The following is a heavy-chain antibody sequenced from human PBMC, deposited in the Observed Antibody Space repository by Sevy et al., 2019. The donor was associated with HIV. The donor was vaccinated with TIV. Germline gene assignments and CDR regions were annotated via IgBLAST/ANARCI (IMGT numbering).Heavy chain of an antibody. Sequence: GGSLRLSCAASGFTFSTYGMHWVRQAPGKGLEWVAFIRYDGSNKYYPDSVKGRFTISRDNSKNTLYLQMNSLRPEETAVYYCAKDPDRSSSWYDYWGQGTLVTVSS. CDR2: IRYDGSNK. J-gene: IGHJ4*02. CDR3: AKDPDRSSSWYDY. CDR1: GFTFSTYG. V-gene: IGHV3-30*02. D-gene: IGHD6-13*01.